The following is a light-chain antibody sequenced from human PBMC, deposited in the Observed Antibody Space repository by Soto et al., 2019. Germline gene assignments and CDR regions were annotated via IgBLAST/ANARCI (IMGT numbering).Light chain of an antibody. CDR1: QGFSSG. CDR2: DAS. V-gene: IGKV1-13*02. J-gene: IGKJ5*01. CDR3: QQFDTYSII. Sequence: AIQLTQSPSSLSASVGDRVTITCRASQGFSSGLAWFQQKPGKAPKLLIYDASTLESGVPSRFSGSESGTDFTLTISGLRPEDFATYYCQQFDTYSIIFGQGTRLEIK.